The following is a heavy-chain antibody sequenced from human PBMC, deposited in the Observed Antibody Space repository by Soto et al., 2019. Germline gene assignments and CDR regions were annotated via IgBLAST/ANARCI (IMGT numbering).Heavy chain of an antibody. CDR1: GGSISDDY. D-gene: IGHD3-10*01. Sequence: SETLSLTCTVSGGSISDDYWSWIRQPPGKGLEWIGHISHSGSTNYNPSLKSRFTLSRDTSKNTLSLQMDSLRAEDTAVYYCVRPLPSGRNYGMDVWGQGTTVTVSS. CDR3: VRPLPSGRNYGMDV. CDR2: ISHSGST. J-gene: IGHJ6*02. V-gene: IGHV4-59*12.